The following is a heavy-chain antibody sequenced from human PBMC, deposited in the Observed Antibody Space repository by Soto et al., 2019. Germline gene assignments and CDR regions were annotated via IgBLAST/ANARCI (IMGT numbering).Heavy chain of an antibody. CDR3: ARDSRIAAAGTLDY. CDR2: INSDGSST. CDR1: GFTVSSYW. V-gene: IGHV3-74*01. J-gene: IGHJ4*02. D-gene: IGHD6-13*01. Sequence: GGSLRLSCAASGFTVSSYWMHWVRQAPGKGLVWVSRINSDGSSTSYADSVKGRFTISRDNAENTLYLHMNSLRAEDTAVYYCARDSRIAAAGTLDYWGQGTLVTVSS.